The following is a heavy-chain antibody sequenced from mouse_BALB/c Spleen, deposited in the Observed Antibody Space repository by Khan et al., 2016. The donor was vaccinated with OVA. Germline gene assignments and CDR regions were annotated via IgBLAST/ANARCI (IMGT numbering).Heavy chain of an antibody. CDR3: ARTARIKY. V-gene: IGHV3-1*02. D-gene: IGHD1-2*01. Sequence: VQLKESGPGLVKPSQSLSLTCTVTGYSITSGYGWYWIRQLPGNILEWMGYISYSGSTNYNASLKSRISITRDTSKNQFFLQLNSVTTEDTATYSCARTARIKYWGQGTTLTVSS. J-gene: IGHJ2*01. CDR2: ISYSGST. CDR1: GYSITSGYG.